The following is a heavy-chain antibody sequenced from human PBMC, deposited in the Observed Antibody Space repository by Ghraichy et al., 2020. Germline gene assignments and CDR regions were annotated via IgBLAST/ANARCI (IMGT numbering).Heavy chain of an antibody. CDR3: ARLSRGSASFDL. J-gene: IGHJ2*01. D-gene: IGHD3-10*01. CDR2: IYYSGST. CDR1: GGSISSYY. Sequence: SETLSLTCTVSGGSISSYYWSWIRQPPGKGLEWIGDIYYSGSTNYNPSLKSRVTISVDTSKNQFSLKLSSVTAADTAVYYCARLSRGSASFDLWGRGTLVTVSS. V-gene: IGHV4-59*08.